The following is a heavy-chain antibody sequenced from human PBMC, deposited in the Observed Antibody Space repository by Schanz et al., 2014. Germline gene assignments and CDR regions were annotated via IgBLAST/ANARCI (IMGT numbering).Heavy chain of an antibody. V-gene: IGHV3-30-3*01. CDR3: AKWEDIVPNPDPMRGWFDS. Sequence: VQLVESGGGLVRPGGSLRLSCAASGFTFHTYDMHWVRQAPGKGLEWVAQISHDGHRDFYADSVKGRFIVSRDNSRATLLLQMDSLRAAETAFYYCAKWEDIVPNPDPMRGWFDSWGQGILXTVSS. J-gene: IGHJ5*01. D-gene: IGHD2-8*01. CDR1: GFTFHTYD. CDR2: ISHDGHRD.